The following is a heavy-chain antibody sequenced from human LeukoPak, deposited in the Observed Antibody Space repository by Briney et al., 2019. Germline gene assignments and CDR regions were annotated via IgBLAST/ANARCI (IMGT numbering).Heavy chain of an antibody. CDR3: ARVTEWELLGAFDI. D-gene: IGHD1-26*01. V-gene: IGHV4-59*08. CDR1: GGSISSYY. CDR2: IYYSGST. Sequence: PSETLSLTCTVSGGSISSYYWSWIRQPPGKGLEWIGYIYYSGSTNYNPSLKSRVTISVDTSKNQFSLKLSSVTAADTAVYYCARVTEWELLGAFDIWGQGTMVTVSS. J-gene: IGHJ3*02.